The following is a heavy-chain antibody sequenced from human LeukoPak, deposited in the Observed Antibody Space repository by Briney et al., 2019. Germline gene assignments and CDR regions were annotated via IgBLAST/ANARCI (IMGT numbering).Heavy chain of an antibody. D-gene: IGHD6-19*01. V-gene: IGHV3-23*01. CDR3: AKRLFTSGWSAFDT. J-gene: IGHJ3*02. CDR1: GFTFSSFP. CDR2: INDSNSKT. Sequence: GGSLRLSCAASGFTFSSFPMMWVRQAPGKGLEWVSAINDSNSKTWNADSVKGRFTISRDNSKSTLYLQMNSLRVEDTAVYDCAKRLFTSGWSAFDTWGQGTMVTVSS.